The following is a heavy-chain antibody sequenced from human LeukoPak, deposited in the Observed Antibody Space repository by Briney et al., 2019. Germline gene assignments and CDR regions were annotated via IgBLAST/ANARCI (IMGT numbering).Heavy chain of an antibody. D-gene: IGHD3-3*01. Sequence: GGSLRLSCAASGFTFSSYAMHWVRQAPGKGLEWVAVISHDGSNKYYADSVKGRFTISRDNSKNTLYLQMDSLRAEDTAVYYCARDRAWNYFDYWGQGTLVTVSS. CDR2: ISHDGSNK. CDR3: ARDRAWNYFDY. V-gene: IGHV3-30-3*01. CDR1: GFTFSSYA. J-gene: IGHJ4*02.